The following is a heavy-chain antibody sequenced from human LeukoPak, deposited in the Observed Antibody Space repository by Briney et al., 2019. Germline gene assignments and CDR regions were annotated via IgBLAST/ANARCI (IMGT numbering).Heavy chain of an antibody. D-gene: IGHD5-18*01. CDR3: ATLNSFGHDY. V-gene: IGHV3-74*01. J-gene: IGHJ4*02. CDR1: GFTFSSLW. CDR2: IDTDGRTT. Sequence: GGSLRLSCAASGFTFSSLWMHWVRQPPGKGLVWVSRIDTDGRTTTYADSVKDRFTISRDNARNTVYLQINSLRAEDTAVYYCATLNSFGHDYWGQGILVTVSS.